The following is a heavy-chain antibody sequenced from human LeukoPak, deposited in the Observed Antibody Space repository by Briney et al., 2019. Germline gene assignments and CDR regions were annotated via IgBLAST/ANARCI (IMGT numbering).Heavy chain of an antibody. D-gene: IGHD2/OR15-2a*01. Sequence: GGSLRLSCLASGFSFNSYTMNWVREAPGKGLEWVSTISPVSSYTWYAESVKGRFTISRDNPKNSLYLQMDSLRAEDTAVYYCVRDVSRRIGMDVWGQGTTVTVSS. J-gene: IGHJ6*02. CDR1: GFSFNSYT. CDR2: ISPVSSYT. CDR3: VRDVSRRIGMDV. V-gene: IGHV3-21*01.